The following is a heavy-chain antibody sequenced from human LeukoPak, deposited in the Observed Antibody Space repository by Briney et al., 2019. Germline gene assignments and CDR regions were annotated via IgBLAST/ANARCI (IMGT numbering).Heavy chain of an antibody. CDR1: GYTFTGYY. V-gene: IGHV1-2*06. Sequence: ASVKVSCKASGYTFTGYYMHWVRQAPGQGLEWMGRLNPNSGGTNYAQKFQGRVTMTRDTSISTAYMELSRLRSDDTAVYYCARDSPYDYGDYWFDPWGQGTLATVSS. J-gene: IGHJ5*02. CDR2: LNPNSGGT. CDR3: ARDSPYDYGDYWFDP. D-gene: IGHD4-17*01.